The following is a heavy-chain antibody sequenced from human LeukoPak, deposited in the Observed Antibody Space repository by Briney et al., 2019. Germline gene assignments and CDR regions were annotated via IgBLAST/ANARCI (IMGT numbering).Heavy chain of an antibody. CDR3: ARDRFSRIYDFWSGYTWDI. Sequence: SVKVSCKASGCTFSSYAISWVRQAPGQGLECMGRIIPIFGTAIYAQKFEGRVTITTDESTSTAYMELSSLRSEDTAVYYCARDRFSRIYDFWSGYTWDIWGQGTMVTVSS. D-gene: IGHD3-3*01. V-gene: IGHV1-69*05. CDR1: GCTFSSYA. CDR2: IIPIFGTA. J-gene: IGHJ3*02.